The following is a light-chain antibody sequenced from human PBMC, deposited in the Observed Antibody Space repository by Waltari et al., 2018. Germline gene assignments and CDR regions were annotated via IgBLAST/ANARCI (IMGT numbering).Light chain of an antibody. V-gene: IGLV1-40*01. CDR2: GNS. Sequence: QSVLTQPPSVSGAPGQRVTISCPGSSSHTGAGYDVHWYQQLPGTAPKLLIYGNSNRPSGVPDRFSGSKSGTSASLAITGLQAEDEADYYCQSYDSSLSGSNYVFGTGTKVTVL. CDR1: SSHTGAGYD. J-gene: IGLJ1*01. CDR3: QSYDSSLSGSNYV.